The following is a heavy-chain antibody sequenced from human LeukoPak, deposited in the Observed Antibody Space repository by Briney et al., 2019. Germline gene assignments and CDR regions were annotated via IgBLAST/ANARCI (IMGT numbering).Heavy chain of an antibody. J-gene: IGHJ6*03. V-gene: IGHV4-34*01. Sequence: SETLSLTCAVYGGSFSGYYWSWIRQPPGKGLEWIGEINHSGSTNYNPSLKSRVTISVDTSKNQFSLKLSSVTAADTAVYYCARGGVDTAMVSYDYYMDVWGKGTTVTVSS. D-gene: IGHD5-18*01. CDR2: INHSGST. CDR1: GGSFSGYY. CDR3: ARGGVDTAMVSYDYYMDV.